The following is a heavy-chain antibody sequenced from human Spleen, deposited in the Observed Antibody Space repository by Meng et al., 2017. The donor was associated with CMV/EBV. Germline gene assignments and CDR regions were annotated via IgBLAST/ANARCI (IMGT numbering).Heavy chain of an antibody. CDR2: INWNGRST. CDR3: ARDFERRVGYSYGYYYYGMDV. J-gene: IGHJ6*02. Sequence: GGSLRLSCAASGFTFDDYGMSWVRQAPGKGLEWVSGINWNGRSTGYADSVKGRFTISRDNAKNSLYLQMNSLRAEDTAVYFCARDFERRVGYSYGYYYYGMDVWGQGTTVTVSS. V-gene: IGHV3-20*04. CDR1: GFTFDDYG. D-gene: IGHD5-18*01.